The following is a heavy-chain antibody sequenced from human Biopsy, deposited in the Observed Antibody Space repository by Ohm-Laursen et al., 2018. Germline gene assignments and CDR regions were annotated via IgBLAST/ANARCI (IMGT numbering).Heavy chain of an antibody. Sequence: SLRLSCSASGFTFSSYAMTRVRQAPGKALEWASVINTSGGSTPYAVSVKGRFTVSRDNSKNTLYLRMNSLRTEDTAVYYCAKPADSYGSEFYFDFWGQGTLVTVSS. D-gene: IGHD4-17*01. CDR1: GFTFSSYA. V-gene: IGHV3-23*01. CDR2: INTSGGST. J-gene: IGHJ4*02. CDR3: AKPADSYGSEFYFDF.